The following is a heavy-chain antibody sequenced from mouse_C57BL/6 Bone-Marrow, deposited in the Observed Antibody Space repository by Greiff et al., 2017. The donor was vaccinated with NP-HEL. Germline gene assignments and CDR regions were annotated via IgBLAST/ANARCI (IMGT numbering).Heavy chain of an antibody. CDR2: IRSKSNNYAT. V-gene: IGHV10-1*01. Sequence: EVQRVESGGGLVQPKGSLKLSCAASGFSFNTYAMNWVRQAPGKGLEWVARIRSKSNNYATYYADSVKDRFTISRDDSESMLYLQMNNLKTEDTAMYYCVRHKDYYGSSSYAMDYWGQGTSVTVSS. J-gene: IGHJ4*01. CDR3: VRHKDYYGSSSYAMDY. D-gene: IGHD1-1*01. CDR1: GFSFNTYA.